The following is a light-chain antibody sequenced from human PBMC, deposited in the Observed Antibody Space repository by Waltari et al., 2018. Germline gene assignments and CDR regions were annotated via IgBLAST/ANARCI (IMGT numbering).Light chain of an antibody. CDR1: QSVNNNN. J-gene: IGKJ1*01. V-gene: IGKV3-20*01. CDR3: QQYGSSPPT. Sequence: DIVLTQSPATLSLSPGERVTLPCRASQSVNNNNLAWYQQKPGQAPRFLIYSASSRATGIPDRFGGSGSGTDFTLTISRLEPEDFAVYYCQQYGSSPPTFGQGTKVEIK. CDR2: SAS.